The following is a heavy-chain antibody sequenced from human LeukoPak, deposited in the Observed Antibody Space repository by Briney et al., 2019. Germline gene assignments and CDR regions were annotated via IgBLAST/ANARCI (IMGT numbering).Heavy chain of an antibody. V-gene: IGHV1-69*06. Sequence: GASVKVSCRAFGGTFSSYAISWVRQAPGQGLEWMGGIIPIFGTANYAQKFQGRVTITADKSTSTAYMELSSLRSEDTAVYYCARDRHCSSTSCYGDGAYWGQGTLVTVSS. CDR1: GGTFSSYA. D-gene: IGHD2-2*01. J-gene: IGHJ4*02. CDR2: IIPIFGTA. CDR3: ARDRHCSSTSCYGDGAY.